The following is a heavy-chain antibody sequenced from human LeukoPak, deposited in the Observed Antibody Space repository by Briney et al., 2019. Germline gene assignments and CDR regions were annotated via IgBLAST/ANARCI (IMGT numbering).Heavy chain of an antibody. Sequence: PSETLSLTCTVSGGSISSSSYYWRWIRQPPGKGLEWIGSIYYSGSTYYNPSLKGRFTISVDTSKNQFTLRLSSVTAADTAVYYCARGAAAGIDYWGQGTLVTVSS. D-gene: IGHD6-13*01. CDR3: ARGAAAGIDY. V-gene: IGHV4-39*06. J-gene: IGHJ4*02. CDR2: IYYSGST. CDR1: GGSISSSSYY.